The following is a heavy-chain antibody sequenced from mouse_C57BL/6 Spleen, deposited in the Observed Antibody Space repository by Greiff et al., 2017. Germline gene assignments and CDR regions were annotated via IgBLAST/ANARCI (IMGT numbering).Heavy chain of an antibody. CDR3: ARRTSYSNFGDAMDY. V-gene: IGHV1-55*01. CDR2: IYPGSGST. J-gene: IGHJ4*01. CDR1: GYTFTSYW. Sequence: VQLQQPGAELVKPGASVKMSCKASGYTFTSYWITWVKQRPGQGLEWIGDIYPGSGSTNYNEKFKSKATLTVDTSSSTAYMQLSSLTSEDSAVYYCARRTSYSNFGDAMDYWGQGTSVTVSS. D-gene: IGHD2-5*01.